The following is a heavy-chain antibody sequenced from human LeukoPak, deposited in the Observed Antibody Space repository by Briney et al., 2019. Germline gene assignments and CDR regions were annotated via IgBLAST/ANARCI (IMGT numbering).Heavy chain of an antibody. V-gene: IGHV3-23*01. CDR3: ARVAPPLDDYIRGSFPYYFDY. Sequence: GGSLRLSCAASRFIFDNYGMTWLRQAPGKGLEWVSGISDDGYSTYYADSVKGRFTISRDNSKNTLYLHMSSLRVEDTAVFYCARVAPPLDDYIRGSFPYYFDYWGQGTPVTVSS. CDR2: ISDDGYST. J-gene: IGHJ4*02. D-gene: IGHD3-16*01. CDR1: RFIFDNYG.